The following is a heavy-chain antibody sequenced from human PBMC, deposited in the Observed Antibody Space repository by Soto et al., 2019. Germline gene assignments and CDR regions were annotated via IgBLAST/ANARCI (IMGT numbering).Heavy chain of an antibody. D-gene: IGHD3-3*01. CDR3: ARGYESGYTFGHDL. Sequence: QVQLHESGPGLGNLSAPLPPTGPVSGDSFVSTTWIWVGQPPGRGLKWIGRFYSSGSNNYNPSLESRVTMSVDTSKNQFSLTLRSVTAADTAVYFCARGYESGYTFGHDLWGQGTLVTVSS. J-gene: IGHJ5*02. CDR1: GDSFVSTT. V-gene: IGHV4-4*07. CDR2: FYSSGSN.